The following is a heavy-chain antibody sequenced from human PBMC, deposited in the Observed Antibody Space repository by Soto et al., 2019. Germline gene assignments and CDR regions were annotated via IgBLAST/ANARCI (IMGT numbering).Heavy chain of an antibody. V-gene: IGHV4-31*03. J-gene: IGHJ6*02. D-gene: IGHD2-2*01. CDR3: ARDAPALYCSSTSCYVGPPRGWMDV. CDR1: GGSISSGGYY. CDR2: IYYSGST. Sequence: PSETLSLTCTVSGGSISSGGYYWSWIRQHPGKGLEWFGYIYYSGSTYYNPSLKSRVTISVDTSKNQFSLKLSSVTAADTAVYYCARDAPALYCSSTSCYVGPPRGWMDVWGQGTTVT.